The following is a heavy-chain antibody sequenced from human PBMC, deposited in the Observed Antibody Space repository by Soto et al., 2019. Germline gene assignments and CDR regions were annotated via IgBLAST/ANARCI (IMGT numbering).Heavy chain of an antibody. CDR1: GGSVNSGNYY. CDR2: MSHSGGT. CDR3: ARVERGTATTVVDDFDI. Sequence: QVQLQQWGAGLLKPSETLSLTCAVFGGSVNSGNYYWSWIRQPPGKGLEWIGEMSHSGGTHFNPSLKSRVTISVDTSKNQFSPKMSSVTAADTVLYYCARVERGTATTVVDDFDIWGPGTMVTVSS. V-gene: IGHV4-34*01. J-gene: IGHJ3*02. D-gene: IGHD1-1*01.